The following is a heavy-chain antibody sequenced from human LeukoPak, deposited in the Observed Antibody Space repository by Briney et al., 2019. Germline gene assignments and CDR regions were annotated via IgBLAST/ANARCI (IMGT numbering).Heavy chain of an antibody. CDR1: GFTFSSYS. D-gene: IGHD6-6*01. CDR3: ARAATSSSSSYWFDP. V-gene: IGHV3-21*01. J-gene: IGHJ5*02. CDR2: ISSSSSYI. Sequence: GGSLRLSCAASGFTFSSYSMNWVRQAPGKGLEWVSSISSSSSYIYYADSVKGRFTISRDNAKNSLYLQMNSLRAEDTAVYYCARAATSSSSSYWFDPWGQGTLVTVSS.